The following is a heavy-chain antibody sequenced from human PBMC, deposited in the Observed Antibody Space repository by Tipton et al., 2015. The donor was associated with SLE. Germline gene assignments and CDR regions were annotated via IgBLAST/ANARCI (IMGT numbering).Heavy chain of an antibody. J-gene: IGHJ3*02. CDR3: ARVVVVVAATPHAFDI. CDR1: GGTFSSYA. Sequence: QSGPEVKKPGSSVKVSRKASGGTFSSYAISWVRQAPGQGLEWMGGIIPIFGTANYAQKFQGRVTITADESTSTAYMELSSLRSEDTAVYYCARVVVVVAATPHAFDIWGQGTMVTVSS. CDR2: IIPIFGTA. D-gene: IGHD2-15*01. V-gene: IGHV1-69*01.